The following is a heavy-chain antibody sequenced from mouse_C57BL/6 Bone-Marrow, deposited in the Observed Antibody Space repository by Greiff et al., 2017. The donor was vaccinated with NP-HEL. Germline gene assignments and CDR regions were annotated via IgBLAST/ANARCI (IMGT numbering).Heavy chain of an antibody. CDR2: INPNNGGT. J-gene: IGHJ2*01. V-gene: IGHV1-18*01. D-gene: IGHD1-1*01. CDR1: GYTFTDYN. Sequence: EVQLQQSGPELVKPGASVKIPCEASGYTFTDYNMDWVKQSHGKSLEWIGDINPNNGGTIYNQKFKGKATLTVAKSSSTAYMELRSLTSEDTAVYYCARVTTVVRNYYFDYWGQGTTLTVSS. CDR3: ARVTTVVRNYYFDY.